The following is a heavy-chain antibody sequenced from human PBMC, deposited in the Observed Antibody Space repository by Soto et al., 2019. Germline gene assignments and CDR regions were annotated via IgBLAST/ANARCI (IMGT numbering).Heavy chain of an antibody. D-gene: IGHD1-7*01. V-gene: IGHV3-74*01. J-gene: IGHJ3*01. Sequence: HPGGSLRLSCAASEFTFRSYWMHWVRQSPGKGLVWVSRISGDGSSTTYADSVRSRFTISRDNAKNTVYLQMDSLRAEDTAVYYCARSLPGTYGAFDLWGQGTMVT. CDR3: ARSLPGTYGAFDL. CDR1: EFTFRSYW. CDR2: ISGDGSST.